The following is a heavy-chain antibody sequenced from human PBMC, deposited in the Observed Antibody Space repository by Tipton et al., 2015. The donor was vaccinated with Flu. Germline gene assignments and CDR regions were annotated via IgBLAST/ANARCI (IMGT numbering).Heavy chain of an antibody. CDR2: IHSSGTT. CDR3: TRGYSGYEMFYFGMAA. D-gene: IGHD5-12*01. CDR1: GTSIIDDY. Sequence: GLVKPSETLSLTCTVSGTSIIDDYWRWVRQTDCKGLEWIGRIHSSGTTKYNPTLASRVAMSVDTARKQFTLKMASLTGADTGVYFCTRGYSGYEMFYFGMAAWGQGTTVNVSS. V-gene: IGHV4-4*07. J-gene: IGHJ6*02.